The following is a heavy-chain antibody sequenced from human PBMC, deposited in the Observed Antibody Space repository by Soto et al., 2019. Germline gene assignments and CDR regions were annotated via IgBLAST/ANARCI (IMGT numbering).Heavy chain of an antibody. J-gene: IGHJ6*03. Sequence: QVQLQQWGAGLLKPSETLSLTCAVYGGSFSGYYWSWIRQPPGKGLEWIGEINHSGSTNYNPSLKSRVTISVDTSKNQCSLKLSSVTAADTAVYYCARQAATRYYYYYYDMDVWGKGTTVTVSS. CDR2: INHSGST. V-gene: IGHV4-34*01. CDR1: GGSFSGYY. D-gene: IGHD2-15*01. CDR3: ARQAATRYYYYYYDMDV.